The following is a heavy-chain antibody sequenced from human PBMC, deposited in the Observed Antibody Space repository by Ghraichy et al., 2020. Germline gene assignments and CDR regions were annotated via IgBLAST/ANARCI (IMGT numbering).Heavy chain of an antibody. D-gene: IGHD3-22*01. J-gene: IGHJ2*01. CDR2: FDPEDGET. V-gene: IGHV1-24*01. CDR3: ATLSYYYDSSGYHRSYWYFDL. CDR1: GYTLTELS. Sequence: ASVKVSCKVSGYTLTELSMHWVRQAPGKGLEWMGGFDPEDGETIYAQKFQGRVTMTEDTSTDTAYMELSSLRSEDTAVYYCATLSYYYDSSGYHRSYWYFDLWGRGTLVTVSS.